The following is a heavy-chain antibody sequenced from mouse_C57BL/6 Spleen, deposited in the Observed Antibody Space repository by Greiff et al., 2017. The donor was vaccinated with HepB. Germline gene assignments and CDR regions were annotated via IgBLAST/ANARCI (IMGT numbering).Heavy chain of an antibody. CDR1: GYSFTGYY. CDR2: INPSTGDT. V-gene: IGHV1-42*01. Sequence: EVQLQQPGPELVKPGASVKISCKASGYSFTGYYMNWVKQSPEKSLEWIGEINPSTGDTTYNQTFKAKATLTVDKSSSTAYMQLKSLTSEDSAVYYYARELEGAYWGQGTLVTVSA. J-gene: IGHJ3*01. CDR3: ARELEGAY.